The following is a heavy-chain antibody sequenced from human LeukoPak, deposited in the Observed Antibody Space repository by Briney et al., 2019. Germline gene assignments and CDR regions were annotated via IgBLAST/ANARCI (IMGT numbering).Heavy chain of an antibody. CDR1: GGSISSYY. D-gene: IGHD3-10*01. Sequence: PSETLSLTCTVSGGSISSYYWSWIRQPAGKGLEWIGRIYTSGSTNYNPSLKSRVTMSVDTSKNQFSLKLSSVTAADTAVYYCARDQNYYGSGSYWDYWGQGTLVTVSS. CDR2: IYTSGST. J-gene: IGHJ4*02. CDR3: ARDQNYYGSGSYWDY. V-gene: IGHV4-4*07.